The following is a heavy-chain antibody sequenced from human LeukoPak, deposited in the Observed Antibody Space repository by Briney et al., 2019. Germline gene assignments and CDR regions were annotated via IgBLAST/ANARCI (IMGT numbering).Heavy chain of an antibody. CDR3: AKDTPLFYHYYGIDV. V-gene: IGHV3-43*02. CDR2: ISGDGTIT. CDR1: GLNLDAYA. J-gene: IGHJ6*02. Sequence: GGSLRLSCAASGLNLDAYAMHWVRQAPGKGLEWVSLISGDGTITYYADSVKGRFTISRDNSKNSLFLEMNSLRSEDTALYYCAKDTPLFYHYYGIDVWGQGTTVTVSS.